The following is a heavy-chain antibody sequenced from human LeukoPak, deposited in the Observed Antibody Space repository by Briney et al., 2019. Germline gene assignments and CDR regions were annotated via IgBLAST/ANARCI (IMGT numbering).Heavy chain of an antibody. CDR3: ARADPVEYSSSELFDY. CDR2: INSDGSST. J-gene: IGHJ4*02. V-gene: IGHV3-74*01. CDR1: GFTFSSYW. Sequence: GGSLRLSCAASGFTFSSYWMHWVRQAPGKGLVWVSRINSDGSSTSYADSVKGRFTISRDNAKNTLYLQMNGLRAEDTAVYYCARADPVEYSSSELFDYWGQGTLVTVSS. D-gene: IGHD6-6*01.